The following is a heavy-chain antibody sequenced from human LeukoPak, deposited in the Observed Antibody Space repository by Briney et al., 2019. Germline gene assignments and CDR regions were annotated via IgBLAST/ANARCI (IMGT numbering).Heavy chain of an antibody. CDR3: ARYCSSTSCYIGSAEYFQD. CDR2: ISSSGTTT. Sequence: GGSLRLSCAASGFTFSDYYMSWIRQAPGKGLEWVSSISSSGTTTYYADSVKGRFTISRDNAKNSLYLQMNSLRAEDTAVYYCARYCSSTSCYIGSAEYFQDWGQGTLVTVSS. CDR1: GFTFSDYY. V-gene: IGHV3-11*01. J-gene: IGHJ1*01. D-gene: IGHD2-2*02.